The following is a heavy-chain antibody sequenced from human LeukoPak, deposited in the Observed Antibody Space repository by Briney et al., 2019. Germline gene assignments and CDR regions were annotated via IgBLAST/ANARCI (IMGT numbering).Heavy chain of an antibody. CDR3: ARESVATITDQSFLFDY. V-gene: IGHV3-21*01. CDR2: ISSSSSYI. Sequence: TGGSLRLSCAASGFTFSSYSMNWVRQAPGKGLEWVSSISSSSSYIYYADSVKGRFTISRDNAKNSLYLQMNSLRAEDTAVYYCARESVATITDQSFLFDYWGQGTLVTVSS. J-gene: IGHJ4*02. CDR1: GFTFSSYS. D-gene: IGHD5-12*01.